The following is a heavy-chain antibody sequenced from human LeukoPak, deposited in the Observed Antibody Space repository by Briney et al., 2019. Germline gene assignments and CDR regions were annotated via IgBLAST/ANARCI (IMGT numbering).Heavy chain of an antibody. CDR2: ISYDRSNK. D-gene: IGHD3-9*01. CDR3: ERSPSYDILTGYYPA. CDR1: GFTFSSYA. J-gene: IGHJ5*02. V-gene: IGHV3-30*04. Sequence: PGGSLRLSCAASGFTFSSYAMHWFRQAPGQGLEWLAVISYDRSNKDYADSVKGRFTISRDNSKNTLYLQMNSLRAEDTAVYYCERSPSYDILTGYYPAWGEGTVVTVS.